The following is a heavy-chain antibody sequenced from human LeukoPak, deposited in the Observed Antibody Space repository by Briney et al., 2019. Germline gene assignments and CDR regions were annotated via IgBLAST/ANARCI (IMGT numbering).Heavy chain of an antibody. CDR1: GFTFSRYS. J-gene: IGHJ4*02. Sequence: GGSLRLSCAASGFTFSRYSMNWVRQAPGKGLEWVSSISSSSSYRYYADSVKGRITISRDNAKNSLHLQMNSLRAEDTAVYYCMSYAGRSDDYWGQGTLVTVSS. D-gene: IGHD3-16*01. V-gene: IGHV3-21*01. CDR3: MSYAGRSDDY. CDR2: ISSSSSYR.